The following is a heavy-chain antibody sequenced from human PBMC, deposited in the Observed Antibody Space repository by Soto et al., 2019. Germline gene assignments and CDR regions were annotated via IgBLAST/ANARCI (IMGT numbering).Heavy chain of an antibody. CDR1: GFAFLSYG. D-gene: IGHD3-16*02. J-gene: IGHJ4*02. Sequence: EVQLLASGGGLVQPGGSLRLSCAASGFAFLSYGMSWVRQAPGTGLEWVSTITGSGANTYNTDSVKGRFTISRDNSKNTLYVQMNGLRAEDTAVYYCARLGALSSSLYYFDYWGQGTLVTVSS. CDR3: ARLGALSSSLYYFDY. V-gene: IGHV3-23*01. CDR2: ITGSGANT.